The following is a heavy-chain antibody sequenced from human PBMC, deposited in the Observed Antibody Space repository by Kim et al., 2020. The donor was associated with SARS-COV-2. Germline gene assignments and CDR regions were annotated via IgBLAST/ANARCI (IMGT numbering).Heavy chain of an antibody. CDR3: ARGEVYDFWSGYYKRWFDP. Sequence: SETLSLTCAVYGGSFSGYYWSWIRQPPGKGLEWIGEINHSGSTNYNPSLKSRVTISVDTSKNQFSLKLSSVTAADTTVYYCARGEVYDFWSGYYKRWFDPCGQGTLVTVSS. J-gene: IGHJ5*02. V-gene: IGHV4-34*01. D-gene: IGHD3-3*01. CDR1: GGSFSGYY. CDR2: INHSGST.